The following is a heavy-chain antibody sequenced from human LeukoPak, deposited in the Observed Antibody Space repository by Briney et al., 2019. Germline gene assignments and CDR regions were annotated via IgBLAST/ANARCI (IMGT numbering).Heavy chain of an antibody. D-gene: IGHD4-17*01. CDR2: VSSGGRTI. V-gene: IGHV3-48*03. Sequence: GGSLRLSCAASGFTFSSYAMNWVRQAPGKGLEWVSYVSSGGRTICYADSVKGRFTISRDNAKNSLYLQMNSLRAEDTAVYYCARNRPHPYSHGDYDTLDYWGQGTLVTVSS. J-gene: IGHJ4*02. CDR1: GFTFSSYA. CDR3: ARNRPHPYSHGDYDTLDY.